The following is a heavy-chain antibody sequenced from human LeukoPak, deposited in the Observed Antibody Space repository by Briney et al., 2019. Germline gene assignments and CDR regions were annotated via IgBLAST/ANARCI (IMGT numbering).Heavy chain of an antibody. J-gene: IGHJ4*02. CDR3: ARGTSSYEFDY. CDR1: GYSFTIYW. Sequence: GESLKISCKASGYSFTIYWIGWVRQMPGKGLEWMGIVYPGDSDTRYSPSFQGQVTISAAKSINTAYLQWSSLKASDTAMYYCARGTSSYEFDYWGQGTPVTVSS. V-gene: IGHV5-51*01. D-gene: IGHD2-2*01. CDR2: VYPGDSDT.